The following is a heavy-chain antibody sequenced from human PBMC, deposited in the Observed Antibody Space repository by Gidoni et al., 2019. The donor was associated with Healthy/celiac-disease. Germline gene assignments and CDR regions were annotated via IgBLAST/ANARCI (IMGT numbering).Heavy chain of an antibody. V-gene: IGHV3-23*01. D-gene: IGHD3-22*01. CDR1: GFTFSSHA. J-gene: IGHJ5*02. Sequence: EVQLLESGGGLVQPGGSLRLSCAASGFTFSSHARSWVRQAPGKGLEWVSAISGSGGSTYYADSVKGRFTISRDNSKNTLYLQMNSLRAEDTAVYYCAKDCSYDSSGYSPNWFDPWGQGTLVTVSS. CDR2: ISGSGGST. CDR3: AKDCSYDSSGYSPNWFDP.